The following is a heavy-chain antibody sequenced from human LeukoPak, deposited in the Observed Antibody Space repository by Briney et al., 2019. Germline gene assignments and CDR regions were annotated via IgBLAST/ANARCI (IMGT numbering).Heavy chain of an antibody. CDR2: IRSETYGDTT. D-gene: IGHD5-18*01. CDR1: GFTFGNYA. V-gene: IGHV3-49*03. Sequence: GGSLRLSCTGYGFTFGNYAMSWFRQAPGKGLEWVGFIRSETYGDTTEYAASVKGRFIISRDDSKSIAYLQMNSLRAEDTAVYYCSRESGYSFDFWGQGTLVTVSS. CDR3: SRESGYSFDF. J-gene: IGHJ4*02.